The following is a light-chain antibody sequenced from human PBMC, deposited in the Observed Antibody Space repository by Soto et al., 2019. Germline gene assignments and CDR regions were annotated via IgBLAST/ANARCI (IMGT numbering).Light chain of an antibody. CDR2: DAS. CDR3: QQYG. Sequence: DIQMTQSPSTLSASVGDRVTITCRASQSISSWLAWYQQKPGKAPKLLIYDASSLESGVPSRFSGSGSGTEFTLTISSLQPDDFATYYCQQYGFGQGTRLEVK. J-gene: IGKJ5*01. V-gene: IGKV1-5*01. CDR1: QSISSW.